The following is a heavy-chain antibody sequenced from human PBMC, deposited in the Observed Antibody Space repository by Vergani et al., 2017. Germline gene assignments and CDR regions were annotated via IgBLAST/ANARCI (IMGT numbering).Heavy chain of an antibody. D-gene: IGHD3-10*01. CDR3: AKQYFGSGNYLFDY. J-gene: IGHJ4*02. CDR1: GFTFSACP. Sequence: EVQLLQSGGGVIQPGGSVRLSCAASGFTFSACPMTWVRQAPGKGLEWVSGISGSGVSAYYTDSVKGRFTISRDNSKNMLFLQMNNLRTEDTAIYYCAKQYFGSGNYLFDYWGQGTLVTVSS. CDR2: ISGSGVSA. V-gene: IGHV3-23*01.